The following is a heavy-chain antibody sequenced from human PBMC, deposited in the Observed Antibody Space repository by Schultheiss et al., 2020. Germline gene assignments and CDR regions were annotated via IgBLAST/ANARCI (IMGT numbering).Heavy chain of an antibody. V-gene: IGHV4-59*06. CDR3: ARGYDYGGNRPFDY. Sequence: SETLSLTCTVSGGSISSYYWSWIRQPAGKGLEWIGYIYYSGSTYYNPSLKSRVTISVDTSKNQFSLKLSSVTAADTAVYYCARGYDYGGNRPFDYWGQGTLVTVSS. CDR1: GGSISSYY. J-gene: IGHJ4*02. D-gene: IGHD4-23*01. CDR2: IYYSGST.